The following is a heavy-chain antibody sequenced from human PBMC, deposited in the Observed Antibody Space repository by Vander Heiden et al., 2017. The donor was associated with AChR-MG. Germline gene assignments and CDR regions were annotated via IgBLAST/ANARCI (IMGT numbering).Heavy chain of an antibody. CDR3: AIGGAAAAYAH. CDR1: GFTFTTYG. D-gene: IGHD6-13*01. J-gene: IGHJ1*01. CDR2: IDTSGDRI. V-gene: IGHV3-23*01. Sequence: EVQLLESGGGLVQPGGSLRLSCAASGFTFTTYGMTWVRQAPGKGLEWVSSIDTSGDRIYYADSVRGRFTISRDNSKNTVYVQLNSLGAEDTAIYYCAIGGAAAAYAHWGQGTLVTVSS.